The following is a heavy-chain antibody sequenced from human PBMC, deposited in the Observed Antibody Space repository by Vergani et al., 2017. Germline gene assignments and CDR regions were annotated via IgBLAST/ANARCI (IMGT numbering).Heavy chain of an antibody. D-gene: IGHD2-8*01. CDR2: IIPIFGTA. V-gene: IGHV1-69*01. CDR3: ARCPYCTNGVCYRWGYYYYYMDV. Sequence: QVQLVQSGAEVKKPGSSVKVSCKASGGTFSSYAISWVRQAPGQGLEWMGGIIPIFGTANYAQKFQGRVTITADESTSTAYMELRSLRSEDTAVYYCARCPYCTNGVCYRWGYYYYYMDVWGKGTTVTVSS. J-gene: IGHJ6*03. CDR1: GGTFSSYA.